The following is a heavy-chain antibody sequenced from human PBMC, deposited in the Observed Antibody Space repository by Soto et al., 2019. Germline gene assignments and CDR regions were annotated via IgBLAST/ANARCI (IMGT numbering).Heavy chain of an antibody. D-gene: IGHD3-10*01. CDR2: ISDTSGTR. Sequence: EVQVLESGGDLVQPGGSLRLTCTGSGFTFSTSSMSWVRQAPGKGLEWVSSISDTSGTRFYADSVKGRFTTSRDNSKDTVYLQMNTLRVEDTALYYCAKGRDASIADAFDILGHGTMGTVSS. J-gene: IGHJ3*02. CDR3: AKGRDASIADAFDI. V-gene: IGHV3-23*01. CDR1: GFTFSTSS.